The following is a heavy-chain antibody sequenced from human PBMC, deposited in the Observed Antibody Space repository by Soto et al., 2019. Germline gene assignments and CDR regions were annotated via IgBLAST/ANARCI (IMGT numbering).Heavy chain of an antibody. V-gene: IGHV4-31*03. CDR2: IYYSGST. CDR3: ARDARITMVRGDSNGMDV. Sequence: SETLSLTCTVSGGSISSGGYYWSWIRQHPGKGLEWIGYIYYSGSTYYNPSLKSRVTISVDTSKNQFSLKLSSVTAADTAVYYCARDARITMVRGDSNGMDVWGQGTTVTV. CDR1: GGSISSGGYY. J-gene: IGHJ6*02. D-gene: IGHD3-10*01.